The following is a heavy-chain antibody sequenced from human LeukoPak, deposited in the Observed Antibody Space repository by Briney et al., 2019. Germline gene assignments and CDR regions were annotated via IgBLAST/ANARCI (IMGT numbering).Heavy chain of an antibody. CDR3: ARAGSPLLDY. CDR1: GFFFSSYW. V-gene: IGHV3-7*04. D-gene: IGHD1-26*01. J-gene: IGHJ4*02. CDR2: IKKDGSEK. Sequence: GGSLRLSCAASGFFFSSYWMSWVRQAPGKGLEWVANIKKDGSEKYYVDSVKGRFTISRDNAKTSLYLQMNTLRAEDTAVYYCARAGSPLLDYWGQGTLVTVSS.